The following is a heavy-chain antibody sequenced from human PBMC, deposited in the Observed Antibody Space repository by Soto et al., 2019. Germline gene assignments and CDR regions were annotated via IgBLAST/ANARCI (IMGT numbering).Heavy chain of an antibody. V-gene: IGHV3-30-3*01. J-gene: IGHJ6*02. CDR1: GFTVSSYA. D-gene: IGHD3-3*01. CDR2: ISYDGSNK. CDR3: AREGQGFYDIWSGNYYYGMDV. Sequence: QVQLVESGGGVVQPGRSLRLSCAASGFTVSSYAMHWVRQAPGKGLEWVAVISYDGSNKYYADSVKGRFTISRDNSKNTLYLQMNSLRAEDTAVYYCAREGQGFYDIWSGNYYYGMDVWGPGTTVTVSS.